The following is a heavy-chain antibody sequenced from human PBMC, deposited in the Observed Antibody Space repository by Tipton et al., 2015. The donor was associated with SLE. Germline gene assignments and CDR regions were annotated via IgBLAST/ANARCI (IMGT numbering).Heavy chain of an antibody. CDR1: GGSISSGGYY. Sequence: TLSLTCTVSGGSISSGGYYWSWIRQHPGKGLEWIGYIYYSGSTYYNPSLKSRVTISVDTSKNQFSLKLSSVTAADTAVYYCARAVDIVATIAWYFDLWGRGTLVTVSS. D-gene: IGHD5-12*01. J-gene: IGHJ2*01. V-gene: IGHV4-31*03. CDR2: IYYSGST. CDR3: ARAVDIVATIAWYFDL.